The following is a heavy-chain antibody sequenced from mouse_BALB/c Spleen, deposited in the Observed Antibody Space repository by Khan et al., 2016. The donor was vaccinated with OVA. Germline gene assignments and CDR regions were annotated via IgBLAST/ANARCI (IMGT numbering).Heavy chain of an antibody. CDR2: IYPGSGNT. Sequence: QVRLQQSGTELARPGTSVKLSCKSSGYIFTDFYITWVKQRTGQGLEWIGEIYPGSGNTYHNENFRGKASLTVDKSSNTVNMQLSSLTSEDSAVYFCARVDTTSLDYWGQGTTLTVSS. J-gene: IGHJ2*01. D-gene: IGHD2-3*01. V-gene: IGHV1-77*01. CDR1: GYIFTDFY. CDR3: ARVDTTSLDY.